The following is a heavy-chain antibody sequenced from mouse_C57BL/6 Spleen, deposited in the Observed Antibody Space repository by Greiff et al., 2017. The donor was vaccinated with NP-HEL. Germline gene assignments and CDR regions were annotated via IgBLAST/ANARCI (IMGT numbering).Heavy chain of an antibody. J-gene: IGHJ1*03. CDR1: GYSFTGYF. CDR2: INPYNGDT. D-gene: IGHD1-1*01. CDR3: ARQDYYGSSHWYFEV. V-gene: IGHV1-20*01. Sequence: EVQLQQSGPELVKPGDSVKISCKASGYSFTGYFMNWVMQSHGKSLEWIGRINPYNGDTFYNQKFKGKATLTVDKSSITAHMELRSLTSEDSAVYYCARQDYYGSSHWYFEVWGTGTTVTVSS.